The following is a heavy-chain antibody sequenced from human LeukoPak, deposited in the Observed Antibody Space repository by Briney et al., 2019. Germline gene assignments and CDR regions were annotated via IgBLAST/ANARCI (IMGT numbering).Heavy chain of an antibody. D-gene: IGHD6-6*01. J-gene: IGHJ6*04. CDR1: GFTFSSYW. Sequence: GGSLRLSCAASGFTFSSYWMHWVRQAPGKGLVWVSRINTDGSSTTYADSVKGRFTISRDNAKNTLYLQMNSLRAEDTAVYYCARAAYSSSSRMDVWGKGTTVTVSS. CDR3: ARAAYSSSSRMDV. V-gene: IGHV3-74*01. CDR2: INTDGSST.